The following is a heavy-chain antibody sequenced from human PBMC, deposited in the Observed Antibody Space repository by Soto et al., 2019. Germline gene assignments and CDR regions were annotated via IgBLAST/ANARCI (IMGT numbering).Heavy chain of an antibody. CDR1: GGCFSGYY. CDR2: INHSGST. V-gene: IGHV4-34*01. D-gene: IGHD3-10*01. Sequence: XATLSLTCAVCGGCFSGYYLNWIRQPPGKGLEWIGEINHSGSTNYNPSLKSRVTISVDTSKNQFSLKLSSVTAADTAVYYCARGLMVRGVTPYYYYYGMDVWGQRTTVTVSS. J-gene: IGHJ6*02. CDR3: ARGLMVRGVTPYYYYYGMDV.